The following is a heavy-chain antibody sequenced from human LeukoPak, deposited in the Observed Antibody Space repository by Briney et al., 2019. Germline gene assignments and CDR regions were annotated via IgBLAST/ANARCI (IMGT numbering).Heavy chain of an antibody. V-gene: IGHV3-74*01. J-gene: IGHJ4*02. CDR1: GFTFSSYW. CDR3: ARDRNYYGSGGVDY. CDR2: TNSDGSST. Sequence: GGSLRLSCAASGFTFSSYWMHWVRHAPGKGLVWVSRTNSDGSSTSYADSVKGRFTIYRDNAKNTLYLQMNSLRAEDTAVYYCARDRNYYGSGGVDYWGQGTLVTVSS. D-gene: IGHD3-10*01.